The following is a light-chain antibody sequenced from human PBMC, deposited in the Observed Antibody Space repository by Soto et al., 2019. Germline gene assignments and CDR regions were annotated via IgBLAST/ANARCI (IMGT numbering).Light chain of an antibody. Sequence: QSVLTQPPSVSAAPGQRVTISCSGSSSNIGNNYVSWYQQLPGAAPKLLIYDNHERPSGIPDRFSGSKSGTSATLGITGLQTGDEADYYCATWDSSLSAGVFGGGTQLTVL. V-gene: IGLV1-51*01. J-gene: IGLJ2*01. CDR2: DNH. CDR3: ATWDSSLSAGV. CDR1: SSNIGNNY.